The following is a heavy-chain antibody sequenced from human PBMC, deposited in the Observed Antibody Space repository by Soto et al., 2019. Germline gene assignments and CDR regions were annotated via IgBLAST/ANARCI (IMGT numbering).Heavy chain of an antibody. CDR2: IYPGDSNT. CDR3: ASRKTTSDAFNF. CDR1: GYSFISQW. Sequence: GESLKISCKGSGYSFISQWIGWVRQMPGKGLEWMGVIYPGDSNTRYSPSFQGQVTISADKSVSTAYLQWSSLKASDTAIYYCASRKTTSDAFNFWGQGTMVTVSS. V-gene: IGHV5-51*01. D-gene: IGHD1-1*01. J-gene: IGHJ3*01.